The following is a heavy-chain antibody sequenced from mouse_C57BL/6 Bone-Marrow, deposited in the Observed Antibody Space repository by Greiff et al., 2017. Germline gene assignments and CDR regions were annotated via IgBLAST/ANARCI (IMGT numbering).Heavy chain of an antibody. CDR3: ARPPIYDGYYDWYFDV. J-gene: IGHJ1*03. CDR2: IYPSDSET. V-gene: IGHV1-61*01. D-gene: IGHD2-3*01. Sequence: QVQLQQPGAELVRPGSSVKLSRKASGYTFTSYWMDWVKQRPGQGLEWIGNIYPSDSETHYNQKFKDKATLTVDKSSSTAYMQLSSLTSEDSAVYYCARPPIYDGYYDWYFDVWGTGTTVTVSS. CDR1: GYTFTSYW.